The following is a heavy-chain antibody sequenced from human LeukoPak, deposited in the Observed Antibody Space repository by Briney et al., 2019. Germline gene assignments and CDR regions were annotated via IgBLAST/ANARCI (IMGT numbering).Heavy chain of an antibody. Sequence: SETLSLTCTVSGGSISSYYWSWIRQPAGKRLEWSGPLHTTGSTNYNPSFMSRVTLSIDTSKTQFSLRPTSVTAADTAVYYCARDPNSALWGQGILDTGFS. D-gene: IGHD4-23*01. CDR1: GGSISSYY. J-gene: IGHJ1*01. CDR3: ARDPNSAL. V-gene: IGHV4-4*07. CDR2: LHTTGST.